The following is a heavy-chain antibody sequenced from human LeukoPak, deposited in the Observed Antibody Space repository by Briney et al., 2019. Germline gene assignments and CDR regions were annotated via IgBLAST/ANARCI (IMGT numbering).Heavy chain of an antibody. J-gene: IGHJ6*03. D-gene: IGHD3-22*01. CDR1: GFTVRSNY. V-gene: IGHV3-53*01. CDR2: IYSGGST. Sequence: PGGSLRLSCAASGFTVRSNYMSWVRQAPGKGLEWVSVIYSGGSTYYADSVKGRFTISRDNSKNTLYLQMNSLRAEDTAVYYCARDRYYDSSGYYNKTYYYYYMDVWGKGTTVTVSS. CDR3: ARDRYYDSSGYYNKTYYYYYMDV.